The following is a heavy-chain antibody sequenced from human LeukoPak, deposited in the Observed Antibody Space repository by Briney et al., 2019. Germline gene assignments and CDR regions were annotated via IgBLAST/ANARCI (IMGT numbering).Heavy chain of an antibody. J-gene: IGHJ3*02. V-gene: IGHV4-59*01. D-gene: IGHD1-7*01. CDR3: ATSITRTTYAFDI. CDR2: IYYSGST. Sequence: PSETLSLTCTVSGGSISSYYWSWIRQPPGKGLEWIGYIYYSGSTSYNPSLKSRVTISVDTSKNQFSLKLSSVTAADTAVYYCATSITRTTYAFDIWGQGTMVTVSS. CDR1: GGSISSYY.